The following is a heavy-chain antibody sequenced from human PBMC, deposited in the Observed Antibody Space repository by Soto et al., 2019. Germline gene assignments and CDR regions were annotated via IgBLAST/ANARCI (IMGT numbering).Heavy chain of an antibody. Sequence: GGSLRLSCAAPGFTFSSYAMSWVRQAPGKGLEWVSAISGSGGSTYYADSVKGRFTISRDNSKNTLYLQMNSLRAEDTAVYYCAKPRALNYYDSSGYYGYWGQGTLVTVSS. J-gene: IGHJ4*02. CDR2: ISGSGGST. V-gene: IGHV3-23*01. CDR3: AKPRALNYYDSSGYYGY. CDR1: GFTFSSYA. D-gene: IGHD3-22*01.